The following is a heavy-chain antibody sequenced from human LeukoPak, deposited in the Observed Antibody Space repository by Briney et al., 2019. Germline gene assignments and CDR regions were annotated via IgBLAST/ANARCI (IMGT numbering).Heavy chain of an antibody. CDR1: GITLSNYG. CDR3: AKRGVVIRVILVGFHKEAYYFDS. CDR2: ISGSGGRT. V-gene: IGHV3-23*01. J-gene: IGHJ4*02. D-gene: IGHD3-22*01. Sequence: GGSLRLSCAVSGITLSNYGMSWVRQAPGKGLEWVSDISGSGGRTNYADSVKGRFTISRDNPKNTLYLQMNSLRAEDTAVYYCAKRGVVIRVILVGFHKEAYYFDSWGQGALVTVSS.